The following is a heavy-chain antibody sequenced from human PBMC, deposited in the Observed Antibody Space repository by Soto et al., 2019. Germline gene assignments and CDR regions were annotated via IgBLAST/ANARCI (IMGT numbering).Heavy chain of an antibody. Sequence: QVQLQESGPGLVKPSQTLSLTCTVSGGSISIGGYYWNWIRQHPGKGLEWIGYIYYSGSTYYNPSLKSRVTISVDSSKNQCALTRSAVTAADTAGYYGARSVFPWGHGTLVTVSS. J-gene: IGHJ5*02. CDR3: ARSVFP. CDR1: GGSISIGGYY. CDR2: IYYSGST. V-gene: IGHV4-31*03.